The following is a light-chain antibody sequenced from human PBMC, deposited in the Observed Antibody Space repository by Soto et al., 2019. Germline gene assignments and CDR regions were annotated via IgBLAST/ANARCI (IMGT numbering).Light chain of an antibody. CDR3: MQALQRGGYP. V-gene: IGKV2-28*01. CDR1: QSLLHSNGYNY. Sequence: DIVMTQSPLSLPVTPGEPASISCSSSQSLLHSNGYNYLDWYLQKPGQSPQLLIYLGSNRASGVPARCSGSGSGTDFTMKISRVEAAAVGVYYCMQALQRGGYPFCQGTKLEIK. CDR2: LGS. J-gene: IGKJ2*01.